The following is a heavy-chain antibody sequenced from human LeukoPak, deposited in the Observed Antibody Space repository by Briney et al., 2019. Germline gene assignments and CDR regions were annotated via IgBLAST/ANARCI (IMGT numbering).Heavy chain of an antibody. D-gene: IGHD1-26*01. CDR2: INWNGGST. CDR1: GFTFDDYG. J-gene: IGHJ4*02. V-gene: IGHV3-20*04. CDR3: AKDRLGAMMYFDF. Sequence: GGSLRLSCAASGFTFDDYGMTWVRQAPGRGLEWVSVINWNGGSTGYADSVKGRVTISRDNSKNTLYLQVNSLRVEDTAVYYCAKDRLGAMMYFDFWGQGTLVTVSS.